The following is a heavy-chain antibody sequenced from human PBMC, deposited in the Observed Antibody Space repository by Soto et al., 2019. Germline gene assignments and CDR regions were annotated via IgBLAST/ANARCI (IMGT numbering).Heavy chain of an antibody. J-gene: IGHJ6*02. CDR1: GGSISSYF. CDR2: IYYSGST. CDR3: ARHGAIAAAGTFVYYYHYGIDV. D-gene: IGHD6-13*01. Sequence: TLSLTCTVSGGSISSYFWSWIRQPPGKGLEWIGYIYYSGSTNYNPSLKSRVTISVDTSKNQFSLKLSSVTAADTAVYYCARHGAIAAAGTFVYYYHYGIDVWGQGTTVTVSS. V-gene: IGHV4-59*08.